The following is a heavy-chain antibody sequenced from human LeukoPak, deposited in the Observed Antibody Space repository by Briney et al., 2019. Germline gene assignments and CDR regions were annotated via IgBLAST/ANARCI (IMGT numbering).Heavy chain of an antibody. V-gene: IGHV4-39*01. J-gene: IGHJ4*02. CDR2: IYYSGST. Sequence: SETLSLTCTVSGGSISSSSYYWGWIRQPPGKGLEWIGSIYYSGSTYYNPSLKSRVTISVDTSKNQFSLKLSSVTAADTAVYYCARVLPYGGNSPLFDYWGQGTLVTVSS. CDR3: ARVLPYGGNSPLFDY. CDR1: GGSISSSSYY. D-gene: IGHD4-23*01.